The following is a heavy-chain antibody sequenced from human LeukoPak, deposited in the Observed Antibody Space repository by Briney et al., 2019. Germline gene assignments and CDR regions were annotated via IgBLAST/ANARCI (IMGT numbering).Heavy chain of an antibody. Sequence: GESLKISCKGSGYSFTTYWIGWVRQMPGKGLEWMGIIYPTDSDTRYSPSFQGQVTISVDKSISTAYLQWRSLKASDSAMYYCARAPGWDSGGDHFDYWGQGTLVTVSS. CDR2: IYPTDSDT. CDR3: ARAPGWDSGGDHFDY. CDR1: GYSFTTYW. J-gene: IGHJ4*02. D-gene: IGHD4-23*01. V-gene: IGHV5-51*01.